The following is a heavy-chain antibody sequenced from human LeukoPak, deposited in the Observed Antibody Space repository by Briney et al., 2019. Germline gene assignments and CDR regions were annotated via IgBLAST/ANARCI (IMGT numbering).Heavy chain of an antibody. V-gene: IGHV3-30*02. CDR2: IRYDGRNE. CDR1: GFTFSNYA. D-gene: IGHD3-3*01. Sequence: GGSLRLSCAASGFTFSNYAMSWVRQAPGKGLEWVAFIRYDGRNEYYADSVKGRFTISRDNSKNTLYLQINRLRAEDTAMYYCARDLSTTFGVVSPGGDCWGQGTLVTVSS. J-gene: IGHJ4*02. CDR3: ARDLSTTFGVVSPGGDC.